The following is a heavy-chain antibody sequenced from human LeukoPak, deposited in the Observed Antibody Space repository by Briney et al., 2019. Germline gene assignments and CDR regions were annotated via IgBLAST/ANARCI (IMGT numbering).Heavy chain of an antibody. Sequence: TGRSLRLSCAGSGFTFSGYGMHWVRQAPGKGLEWVTLISYDGSNKYYTDSVEGRFTISRDNSKNTLYLQMNSLRAEDTAIYYCVKDENSIGRSYWGQGTLVTVAS. CDR3: VKDENSIGRSY. D-gene: IGHD2/OR15-2a*01. V-gene: IGHV3-30*18. CDR2: ISYDGSNK. CDR1: GFTFSGYG. J-gene: IGHJ4*02.